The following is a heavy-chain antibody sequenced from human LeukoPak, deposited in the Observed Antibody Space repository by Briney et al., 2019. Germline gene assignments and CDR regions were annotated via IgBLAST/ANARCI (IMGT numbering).Heavy chain of an antibody. V-gene: IGHV1-18*01. CDR3: ARGTIRDGLGDAFDI. J-gene: IGHJ3*02. Sequence: ASVKVSCKASGYTFTSYGISWVRQAPGQGLEWMGWISAYNGNTNYAQKLQGRVTMTTDTSTSTAYMELSSLRSEDTAVYYCARGTIRDGLGDAFDIWGQGTLVTVSS. CDR1: GYTFTSYG. D-gene: IGHD5-12*01. CDR2: ISAYNGNT.